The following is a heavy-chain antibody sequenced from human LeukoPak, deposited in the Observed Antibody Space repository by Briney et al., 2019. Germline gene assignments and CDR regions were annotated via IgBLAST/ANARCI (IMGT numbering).Heavy chain of an antibody. CDR1: GFTFSSYA. Sequence: GGSLRLSCAASGFTFSSYAMSWVRQAPGKGLEWVSAISGSGGSTYYADSVKGRFTISRDNSKNTLYLQMNSLRAEDTAVYYCARDIPRNRYYYDSRVSPLDYWGQGTLVTVSS. CDR2: ISGSGGST. J-gene: IGHJ4*02. V-gene: IGHV3-23*01. CDR3: ARDIPRNRYYYDSRVSPLDY. D-gene: IGHD3-22*01.